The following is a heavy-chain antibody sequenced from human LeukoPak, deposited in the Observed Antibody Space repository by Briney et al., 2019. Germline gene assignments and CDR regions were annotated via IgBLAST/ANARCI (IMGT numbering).Heavy chain of an antibody. CDR3: ARGRWGYYYYYGMDV. CDR2: MNPNSGNT. Sequence: ASVKVSCKASGYTFTSYGISWVRQAPGQGLEWMGWMNPNSGNTGYAQKFQGRVTMTRNTSISTAYMELSSLRSEDTAVYYCARGRWGYYYYYGMDVWGQGTTVTVSS. V-gene: IGHV1-8*02. CDR1: GYTFTSYG. D-gene: IGHD7-27*01. J-gene: IGHJ6*02.